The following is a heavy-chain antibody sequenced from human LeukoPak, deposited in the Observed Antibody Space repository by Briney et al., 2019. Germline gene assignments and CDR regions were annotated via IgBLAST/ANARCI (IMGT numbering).Heavy chain of an antibody. D-gene: IGHD3-10*01. Sequence: ASVEVSCKAPAYTFTEHYVHWVRQAPGQGLEWMGWFHPSSGGAGYAQNFQGRVTMTRDTSTDTAYMELTSLRSEDSGVYFCAAGGIYSLLDYWGQGTLVTVSS. CDR1: AYTFTEHY. CDR3: AAGGIYSLLDY. J-gene: IGHJ4*02. V-gene: IGHV1-2*02. CDR2: FHPSSGGA.